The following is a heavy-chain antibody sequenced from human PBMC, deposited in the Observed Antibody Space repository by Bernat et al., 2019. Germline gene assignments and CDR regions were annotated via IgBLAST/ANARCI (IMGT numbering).Heavy chain of an antibody. J-gene: IGHJ6*02. D-gene: IGHD3-16*01. CDR3: AKDGSRGIQLGEFGTLGTDV. Sequence: QVMLVESGGGVVQPAGSLRLSCAAPGFTFRNYGMHWVRQTSAKGLEWVAFTRYDGDNKYYLDSVRGRFTISGDNSKNTLYLQMNSLRPEDTAVYYCAKDGSRGIQLGEFGTLGTDVWGQGTTVTVSS. V-gene: IGHV3-30*02. CDR1: GFTFRNYG. CDR2: TRYDGDNK.